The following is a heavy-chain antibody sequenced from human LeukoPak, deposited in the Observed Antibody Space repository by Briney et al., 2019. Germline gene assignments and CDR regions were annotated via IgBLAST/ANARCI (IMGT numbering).Heavy chain of an antibody. V-gene: IGHV3-23*01. CDR2: IRGSDCST. J-gene: IGHJ4*02. CDR3: AKDVYGDYGGLDY. Sequence: PGGSLRLSCAASGFPFSTYAMSWVRQAPGKGLEWVSSIRGSDCSTYYADSVKGRFAISRDNSKNTLYLQMNSLRAEDTAVYYCAKDVYGDYGGLDYCGQGTLVTVSS. D-gene: IGHD4-17*01. CDR1: GFPFSTYA.